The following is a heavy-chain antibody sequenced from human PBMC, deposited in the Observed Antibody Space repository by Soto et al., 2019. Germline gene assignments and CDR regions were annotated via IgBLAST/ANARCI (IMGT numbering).Heavy chain of an antibody. CDR1: GYTFTSYD. CDR2: MNPNSGNT. J-gene: IGHJ6*02. D-gene: IGHD1-1*01. CDR3: ARERTGTTSMDV. V-gene: IGHV1-8*01. Sequence: QVQLVQSGAEVKKPGASVKVSCKASGYTFTSYDINWVRQATGQGLEWMGWMNPNSGNTGYAQKFRGRVTMTRNTSITTAYMELSSLRSEDTAVYYCARERTGTTSMDVWGQGTTVTVSS.